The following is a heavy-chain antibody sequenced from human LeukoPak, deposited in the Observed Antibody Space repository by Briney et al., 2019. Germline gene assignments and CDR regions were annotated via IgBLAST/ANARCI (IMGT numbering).Heavy chain of an antibody. CDR2: ISSSSSYI. J-gene: IGHJ4*02. CDR3: GRDGMAIIVATISDY. CDR1: GFTFSSYS. V-gene: IGHV3-21*01. D-gene: IGHD5-12*01. Sequence: PGGSLRLSCAASGFTFSSYSMNWVRQAPGKGLEWVSSISSSSSYIYYADSVKGRFTISRDNAKNSLYLQMNSLRAEDTAVYYCGRDGMAIIVATISDYWGQGTLVTVSS.